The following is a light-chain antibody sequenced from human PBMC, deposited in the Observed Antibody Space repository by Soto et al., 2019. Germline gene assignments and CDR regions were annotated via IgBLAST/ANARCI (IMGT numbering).Light chain of an antibody. J-gene: IGKJ4*01. CDR3: QQYGSSPLT. V-gene: IGKV3-20*01. CDR2: GAS. CDR1: QSVSSSY. Sequence: LSPGERATLSCRASQSVSSSYLAWYQQKPGQAPRLLIYGASSRATGIPDRFSGSGSGTDFTITISRLEPEDFAVYYCQQYGSSPLTFGGGTKVEIK.